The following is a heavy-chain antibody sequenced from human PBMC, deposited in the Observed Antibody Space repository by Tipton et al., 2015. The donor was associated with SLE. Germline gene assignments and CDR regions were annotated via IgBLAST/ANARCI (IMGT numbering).Heavy chain of an antibody. V-gene: IGHV4-30-4*01. J-gene: IGHJ4*02. CDR1: SGSVSSGAYY. Sequence: TLSLTCTVSSGSVSSGAYYWSWIRQHPGKGLEWIGYVYYSGNTYYNPSLGSRLTISVDTSKNQFSLKLRSVTAADTAVYYCAREYSGYDYRTFDHWGQGTLVTVSS. CDR3: AREYSGYDYRTFDH. CDR2: VYYSGNT. D-gene: IGHD5-12*01.